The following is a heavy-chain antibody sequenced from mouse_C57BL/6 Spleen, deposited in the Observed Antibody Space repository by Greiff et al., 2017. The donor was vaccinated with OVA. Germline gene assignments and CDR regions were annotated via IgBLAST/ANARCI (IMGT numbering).Heavy chain of an antibody. D-gene: IGHD1-1*01. CDR1: GFNIKDYY. V-gene: IGHV14-2*01. J-gene: IGHJ2*01. Sequence: VQLQQSGAELVKPGASVKLSCTASGFNIKDYYMHWVKQRTEQGLEWIGRIDPEDGETKYAPKFQGKATITADTSSNTAYLQLSSLTSEDTAVYYCARSEFITTVVATGNYFDYWGQGTTLTVSS. CDR3: ARSEFITTVVATGNYFDY. CDR2: IDPEDGET.